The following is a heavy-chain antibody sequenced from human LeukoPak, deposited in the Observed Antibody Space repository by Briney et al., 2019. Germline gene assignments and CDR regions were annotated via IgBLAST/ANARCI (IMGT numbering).Heavy chain of an antibody. D-gene: IGHD6-13*01. J-gene: IGHJ5*02. CDR1: GGSFSGYY. CDR3: ARGPSSSWYGGFDP. V-gene: IGHV4-34*01. Sequence: SETLSLTYAVYGGSFSGYYWSWIRQPPGKGLEWIGEINHSGSTNYNPSLKSRVTISVDTSKNQFSLKLSSVTAADTAVYYCARGPSSSWYGGFDPWGQGTLVTVSS. CDR2: INHSGST.